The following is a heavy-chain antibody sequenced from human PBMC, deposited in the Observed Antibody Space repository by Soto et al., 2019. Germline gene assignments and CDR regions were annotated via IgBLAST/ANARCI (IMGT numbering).Heavy chain of an antibody. CDR2: ISYDGSNK. CDR3: ARAGEQLFGSDYFDY. V-gene: IGHV3-30-3*01. Sequence: GRSLRLSCAASGFTCSSYAMHWVRQAAGKGLEWVAVISYDGSNKYYADSVKGRFTISRDNSKNTLYLQMNGLRAEDTAVYYCARAGEQLFGSDYFDYWGQGTLVTVSS. D-gene: IGHD6-6*01. J-gene: IGHJ4*02. CDR1: GFTCSSYA.